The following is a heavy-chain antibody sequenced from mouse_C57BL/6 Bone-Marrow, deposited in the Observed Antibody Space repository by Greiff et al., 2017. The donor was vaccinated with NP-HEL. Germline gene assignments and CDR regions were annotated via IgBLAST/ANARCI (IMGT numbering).Heavy chain of an antibody. J-gene: IGHJ1*03. CDR1: GFTFTDYY. V-gene: IGHV1-36*01. CDR2: VYPYNGGT. CDR3: ARWPTVVAGDV. Sequence: EVQLQQSGPVLVKPGPSVKISCKASGFTFTDYYMHWVKQSHGKSLEWIGLVYPYNGGTIYNTKFKGKATLTVDKSSSTAYMELRSLTSEDTAVYDWARWPTVVAGDVWGTGTTVTVSA. D-gene: IGHD1-1*01.